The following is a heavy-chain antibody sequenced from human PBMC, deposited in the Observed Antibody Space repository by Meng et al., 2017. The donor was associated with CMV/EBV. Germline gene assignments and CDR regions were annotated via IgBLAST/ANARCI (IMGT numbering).Heavy chain of an antibody. V-gene: IGHV4-34*01. CDR2: IKDTGTT. J-gene: IGHJ4*02. CDR1: GGSFSGYS. Sequence: TLSLTCAVYGGSFSGYSWTWIRQSPAKGLEWIGNIKDTGTTNYNPSLKSRVSILVDTSKNQFSLKLKSVTGADTAIYYCARGAPGYWGQGTLVTVYS. CDR3: ARGAPGY.